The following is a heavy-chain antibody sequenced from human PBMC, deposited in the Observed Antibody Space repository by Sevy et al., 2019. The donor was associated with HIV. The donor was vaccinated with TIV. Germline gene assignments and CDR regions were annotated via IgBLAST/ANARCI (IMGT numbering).Heavy chain of an antibody. Sequence: ASVKVSCKASGGTFSSYAISWVRQAPGQGLEWMGGIIPIFGTANYAQKFQGRVTITADKSTSTAYMELSSLRSEDTAVYYCARASYCGGDCWTNGFDPWGQGTLVTVSS. J-gene: IGHJ5*02. D-gene: IGHD2-21*02. CDR1: GGTFSSYA. V-gene: IGHV1-69*06. CDR3: ARASYCGGDCWTNGFDP. CDR2: IIPIFGTA.